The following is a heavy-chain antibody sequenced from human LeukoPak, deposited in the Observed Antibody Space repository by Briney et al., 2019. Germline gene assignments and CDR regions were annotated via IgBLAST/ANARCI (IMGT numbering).Heavy chain of an antibody. Sequence: GGSLRLSCAASGFTLRSYWMSWVRQAPGKGLEWVANIKQDGSEKYYVDSVEGRFTISRDNAKNSLYLQMNSLRAEDTAVYYCASRLAAAATGLTYYYGMDVWGKGTTVTVSS. CDR1: GFTLRSYW. D-gene: IGHD6-13*01. CDR3: ASRLAAAATGLTYYYGMDV. J-gene: IGHJ6*04. V-gene: IGHV3-7*03. CDR2: IKQDGSEK.